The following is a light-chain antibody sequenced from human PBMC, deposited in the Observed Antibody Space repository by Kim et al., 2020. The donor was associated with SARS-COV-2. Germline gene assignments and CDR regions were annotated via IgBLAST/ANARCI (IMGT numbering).Light chain of an antibody. CDR3: QQSYSTPYT. CDR2: AAS. J-gene: IGKJ2*01. CDR1: QSISSY. V-gene: IGKV1-39*01. Sequence: DIQMTQSPSSLSASVGDRVTITCRASQSISSYLNWYQQKPGKAPKLLIYAASSLQSGVPSRFSGSGSGTDFTLTISSLQPEDFATYYCQQSYSTPYTFGQGTKLGDQ.